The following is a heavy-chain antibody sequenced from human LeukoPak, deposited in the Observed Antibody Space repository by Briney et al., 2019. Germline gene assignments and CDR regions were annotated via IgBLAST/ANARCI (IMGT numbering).Heavy chain of an antibody. Sequence: AGSLSLSCAASGFTVSSNYMSWVRQAPGKGLERVSVSYSGGSTYYADSVKGRFTISRDNSKNTLYLQMNSLRAEATAVYYCASSGWYGGFDYWGQGTLVTASS. D-gene: IGHD6-19*01. J-gene: IGHJ4*02. CDR3: ASSGWYGGFDY. CDR1: GFTVSSNY. CDR2: SYSGGST. V-gene: IGHV3-53*01.